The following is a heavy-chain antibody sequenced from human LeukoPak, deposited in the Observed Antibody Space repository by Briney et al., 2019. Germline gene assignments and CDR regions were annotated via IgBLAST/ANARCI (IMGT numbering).Heavy chain of an antibody. Sequence: GGSLRLSCAAPGFTFSSYEMNWVRQAPGKGLEWVSYISSSGSTIYYADSVKGRFTISRDNAKSSPYLQMNSLRAEDTAVYYCARATSYGSGSYYNDWGQGTLVTVSS. J-gene: IGHJ4*02. CDR1: GFTFSSYE. V-gene: IGHV3-48*03. CDR2: ISSSGSTI. D-gene: IGHD3-10*01. CDR3: ARATSYGSGSYYND.